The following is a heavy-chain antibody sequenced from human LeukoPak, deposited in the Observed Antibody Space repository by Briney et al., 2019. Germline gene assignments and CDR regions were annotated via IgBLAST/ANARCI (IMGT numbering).Heavy chain of an antibody. D-gene: IGHD3-3*01. V-gene: IGHV1-69*05. CDR3: ARGYDFWSGYWYY. J-gene: IGHJ4*02. CDR2: IIPIFGTA. CDR1: GGTSSSYA. Sequence: SVKVSCKASGGTSSSYAISWVRQAPGRGLEWMGGIIPIFGTANYAQKFQGRVTITTDEATGTAYMELRRLRSEDTAVYYCARGYDFWSGYWYYWGQGTLVTVSS.